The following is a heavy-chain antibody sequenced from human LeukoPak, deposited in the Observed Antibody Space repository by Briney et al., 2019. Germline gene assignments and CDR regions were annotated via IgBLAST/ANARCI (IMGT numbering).Heavy chain of an antibody. D-gene: IGHD3-22*01. Sequence: GGSLRLSCAASGFTFRNYWMTWGRQAPGEGVEWVANIKKDGSEKNCVDSLKGRFTTSRDNAKDSLERRMDSQRAEETSVYYCARAHPIAWGQGAPVTVSS. CDR1: GFTFRNYW. CDR3: ARAHPIA. J-gene: IGHJ5*02. CDR2: IKKDGSEK. V-gene: IGHV3-7*01.